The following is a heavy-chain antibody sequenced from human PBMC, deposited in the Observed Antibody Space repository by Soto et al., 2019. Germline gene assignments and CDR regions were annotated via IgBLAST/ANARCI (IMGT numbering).Heavy chain of an antibody. CDR3: ASPIDSPGAFDI. J-gene: IGHJ3*02. D-gene: IGHD3-16*02. V-gene: IGHV4-4*02. CDR1: GGSISSSNW. Sequence: SETLSLTXAVSGGSISSSNWWSWVRQPPGKGLEWIGEIYHSGSTNYSPSLKSRVTISVDKSKNQFSLKLSSVTAADTAVYYCASPIDSPGAFDIWGQGTMVTVSS. CDR2: IYHSGST.